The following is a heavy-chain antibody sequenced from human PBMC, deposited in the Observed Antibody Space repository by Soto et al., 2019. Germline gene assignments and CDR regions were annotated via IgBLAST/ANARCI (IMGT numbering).Heavy chain of an antibody. CDR2: ISAYNGNT. J-gene: IGHJ6*02. CDR1: GYTFTSYG. V-gene: IGHV1-18*01. D-gene: IGHD2-15*01. Sequence: ASVKVSCKASGYTFTSYGISWVRQAPGQGLEWMGWISAYNGNTNYAQKLQGRVTMTTDTSTSTAYMELRSLRSDDTAVYYCARDRLVYCSGGSCYPHYYCGMDVWGQGTTVTVSS. CDR3: ARDRLVYCSGGSCYPHYYCGMDV.